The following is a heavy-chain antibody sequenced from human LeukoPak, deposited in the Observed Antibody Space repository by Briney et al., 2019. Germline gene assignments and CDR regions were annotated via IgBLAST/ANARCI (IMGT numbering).Heavy chain of an antibody. D-gene: IGHD3-10*01. CDR3: ARGDELLWFGASDY. V-gene: IGHV3-33*01. Sequence: GGSLRLSCAASGFTFSNYGMHWVRQAPGKGLEWVAVIWYDGSNKYYADSVKGRFTISRDNSKNTLYLQMNSLRAEDTAVYYCARGDELLWFGASDYWGQGTLVTVSS. J-gene: IGHJ4*02. CDR2: IWYDGSNK. CDR1: GFTFSNYG.